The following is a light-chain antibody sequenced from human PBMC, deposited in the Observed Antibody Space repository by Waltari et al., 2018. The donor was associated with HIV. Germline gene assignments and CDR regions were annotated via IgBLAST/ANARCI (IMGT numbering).Light chain of an antibody. Sequence: QSVLTQSPSASGPPGQRVTISCSESSSNIGSNAVDWYQHLPGTAPKLLIHPSNPRPSGIPDRFCASKAGTSASLAISGLQSDDGSDYYCAAWDDSPHGYAVGSGSKVTGL. CDR2: PSN. CDR3: AAWDDSPHGYA. CDR1: SSNIGSNA. V-gene: IGLV1-44*01. J-gene: IGLJ1*01.